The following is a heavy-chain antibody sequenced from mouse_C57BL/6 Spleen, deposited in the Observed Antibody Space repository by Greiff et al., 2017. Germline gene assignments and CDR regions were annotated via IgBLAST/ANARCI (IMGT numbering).Heavy chain of an antibody. J-gene: IGHJ1*03. D-gene: IGHD2-5*01. V-gene: IGHV1-43*01. Sequence: VQLQQSGPELVKPGASVKISCKASGYSFTGYYMHWVKQSSEKSLEWIGEINPSTGGTSYNQKFKGKATLTVDKSSSTAYMQLKSLTSEDSAVYYCARPNYYSNVYWYFDVWGTGTTVTVSS. CDR2: INPSTGGT. CDR1: GYSFTGYY. CDR3: ARPNYYSNVYWYFDV.